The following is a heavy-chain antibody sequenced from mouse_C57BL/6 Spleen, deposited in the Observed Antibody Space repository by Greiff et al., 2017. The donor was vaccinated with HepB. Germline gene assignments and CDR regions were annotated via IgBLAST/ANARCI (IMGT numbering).Heavy chain of an antibody. CDR1: GFTFSSYG. V-gene: IGHV5-6*01. Sequence: VEESGGDLVKPGGSLKLSCAASGFTFSSYGMSWVRQTPDKRLEWVATISSGGSYTYYPDSVKGRFTISRDNAKNTLYLQMSSLKSEDTAMYYCARHYAMDYWGQGTSVTVSS. CDR3: ARHYAMDY. CDR2: ISSGGSYT. J-gene: IGHJ4*01.